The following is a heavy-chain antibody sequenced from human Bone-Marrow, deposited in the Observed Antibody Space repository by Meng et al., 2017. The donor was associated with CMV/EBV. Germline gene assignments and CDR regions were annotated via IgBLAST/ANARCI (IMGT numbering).Heavy chain of an antibody. Sequence: GESLKISCAASGFTVSSNYMSWVRQAPGKGLEWVSVIYSGGSTYYADSVKGRFTISRDNAKNSLYLQMNSLRAEDTAVYYCARGYVRFDYWGQGTLVTVSS. CDR3: ARGYVRFDY. J-gene: IGHJ4*02. CDR2: IYSGGST. CDR1: GFTVSSNY. V-gene: IGHV3-66*01. D-gene: IGHD1-14*01.